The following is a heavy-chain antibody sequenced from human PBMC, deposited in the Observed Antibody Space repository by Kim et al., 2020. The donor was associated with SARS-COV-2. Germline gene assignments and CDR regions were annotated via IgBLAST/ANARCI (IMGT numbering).Heavy chain of an antibody. J-gene: IGHJ4*02. D-gene: IGHD3-16*01. Sequence: GGSLRLSCAASGFTFSNAWMSWVRQAPGKGLEWVGRIKSKTDGGTTDYAAPVKGRFTISRDDSKNTLYLQMNSLKTEDTAVYYCTTVQSGWGSYSFDYWGQGTLVTVSS. V-gene: IGHV3-15*01. CDR1: GFTFSNAW. CDR3: TTVQSGWGSYSFDY. CDR2: IKSKTDGGTT.